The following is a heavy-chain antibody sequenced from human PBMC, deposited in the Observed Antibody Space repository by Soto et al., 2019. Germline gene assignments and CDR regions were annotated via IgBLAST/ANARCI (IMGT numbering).Heavy chain of an antibody. CDR3: AKDHDYYDSSGCFDY. D-gene: IGHD3-22*01. Sequence: QVQLVESGGGVVQPGRSLRLSCAASGFTFSSYGMHWVRQAPGKGPEWVAVISYDGSNKYYADSVKGRFTISRDNSKNTLYLQMNSLRAEDTAVYYCAKDHDYYDSSGCFDYWGQGTLVTVSS. CDR1: GFTFSSYG. CDR2: ISYDGSNK. V-gene: IGHV3-30*18. J-gene: IGHJ4*02.